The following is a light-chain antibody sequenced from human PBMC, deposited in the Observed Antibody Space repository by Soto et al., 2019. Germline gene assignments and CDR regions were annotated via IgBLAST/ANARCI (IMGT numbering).Light chain of an antibody. CDR1: QSVSTY. CDR3: QEGSTLLT. V-gene: IGKV1-39*01. CDR2: GAS. J-gene: IGKJ4*01. Sequence: DIQMTQSPSSLSTSVGDRVTITCRTSQSVSTYLNWYQQRPGKAPKLLIYGASSLQSGVPSRVSGRGSGTHFPLTISSLQAEDFATYYCQEGSTLLTFGGGTKVEIK.